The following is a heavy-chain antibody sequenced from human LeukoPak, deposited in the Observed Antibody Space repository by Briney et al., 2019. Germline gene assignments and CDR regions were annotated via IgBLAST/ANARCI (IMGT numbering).Heavy chain of an antibody. D-gene: IGHD6-19*01. CDR2: MNPNSGNT. V-gene: IGHV1-8*01. J-gene: IGHJ4*02. CDR3: KRGSSGRRDN. CDR1: GYTFTSCD. Sequence: GASVKVSCKASGYTFTSCDINWVRQATGQGLEWMGWMNPNSGNTGYGQSFQGRITITRDISIGTAYMELSNLTSEDTAIYYCKRGSSGRRDNWGQGTLVTVSA.